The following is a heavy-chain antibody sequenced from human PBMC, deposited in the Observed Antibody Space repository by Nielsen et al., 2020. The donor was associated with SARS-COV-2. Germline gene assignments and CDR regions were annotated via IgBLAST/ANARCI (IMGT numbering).Heavy chain of an antibody. Sequence: GESLKISCAASGFTFSSSWMSWVRQAPGKGLEWVANIKQDGSEKYYVDSVKGRFTISRDNAKNSLYLQMNSLRAEDTAVYYCARGLDDYGDEIPFFDYWGQGTLVTVSS. D-gene: IGHD4-17*01. CDR1: GFTFSSSW. V-gene: IGHV3-7*01. CDR3: ARGLDDYGDEIPFFDY. J-gene: IGHJ4*02. CDR2: IKQDGSEK.